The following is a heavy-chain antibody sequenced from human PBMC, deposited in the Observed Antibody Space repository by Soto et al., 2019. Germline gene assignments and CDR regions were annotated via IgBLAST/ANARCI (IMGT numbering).Heavy chain of an antibody. CDR2: TTDDGGRT. CDR1: GFSFSSYA. CDR3: AKGGGFGTGAYYNVAY. J-gene: IGHJ4*02. Sequence: LRLSCTASGFSFSSYAMTWVRQAPGKGLEWVSSTTDDGGRTFYADSVKGRFTISRDNSNNRLYLQMNSLRAEDTALYYCAKGGGFGTGAYYNVAYWGQGTLVTVSS. D-gene: IGHD3-10*01. V-gene: IGHV3-23*01.